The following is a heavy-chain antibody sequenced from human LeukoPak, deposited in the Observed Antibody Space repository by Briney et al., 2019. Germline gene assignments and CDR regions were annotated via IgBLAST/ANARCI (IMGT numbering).Heavy chain of an antibody. J-gene: IGHJ4*02. CDR1: GYIFNKYG. Sequence: ASVKVSCKASGYIFNKYGVSWVRQAPGQGLEWLAWISCYNGDTNYAQKFQGRVTVTTDTSTSTVFMELRNLNTDDTAVYYCARDPLNTSGRYFFNYWGQGTLVTVSS. CDR3: ARDPLNTSGRYFFNY. D-gene: IGHD6-19*01. V-gene: IGHV1-18*01. CDR2: ISCYNGDT.